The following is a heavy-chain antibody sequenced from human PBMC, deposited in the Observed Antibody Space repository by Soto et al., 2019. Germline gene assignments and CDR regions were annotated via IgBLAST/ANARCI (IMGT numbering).Heavy chain of an antibody. V-gene: IGHV3-30*14. J-gene: IGHJ4*02. CDR1: GFIFSSFA. Sequence: QVQLVESGGGVVQPGRSLRLSCAASGFIFSSFAVYWVRQAPGKGLEWVAVISSDGTKKYYADSVEGRFTISRDDSKNTLYLQMNSLRVKDTAVYYCVRGPSDHKLRLVEWPYGDYWGQGALVTVSS. D-gene: IGHD3-3*01. CDR2: ISSDGTKK. CDR3: VRGPSDHKLRLVEWPYGDY.